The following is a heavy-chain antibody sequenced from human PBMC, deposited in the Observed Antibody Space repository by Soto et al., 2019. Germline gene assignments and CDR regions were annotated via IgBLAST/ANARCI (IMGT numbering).Heavy chain of an antibody. CDR3: ARVHGYCSSTSCLGHAFDI. Sequence: SETLSLTCTVSGGSISSSSYYWGWIRQPPGKGLEWIGSIYYSGSTYYNPSLKSRVTISVDTSKNQFSLKLSSVTAADTAVYYCARVHGYCSSTSCLGHAFDIWGQGTMVTVSS. J-gene: IGHJ3*02. CDR1: GGSISSSSYY. V-gene: IGHV4-39*01. CDR2: IYYSGST. D-gene: IGHD2-2*01.